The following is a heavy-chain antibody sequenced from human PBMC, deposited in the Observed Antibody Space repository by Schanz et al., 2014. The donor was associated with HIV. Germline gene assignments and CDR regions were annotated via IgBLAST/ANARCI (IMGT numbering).Heavy chain of an antibody. CDR3: ANEEVPNDY. CDR1: GFA. J-gene: IGHJ4*02. V-gene: IGHV3-23*01. Sequence: EVQLLESGGGVVQPGGSLRLSCVGSGFAMSWVRQAPGKGLEWVSDIRGGGGSTYYADSVKGRFTISRDNSKNTLYLQMNSLRVEDTAVYYCANEEVPNDYWGQGTLVTVSS. CDR2: IRGGGGST.